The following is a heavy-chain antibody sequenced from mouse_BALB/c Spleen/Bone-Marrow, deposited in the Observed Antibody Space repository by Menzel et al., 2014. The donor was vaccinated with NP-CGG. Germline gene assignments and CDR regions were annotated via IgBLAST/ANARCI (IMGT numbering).Heavy chain of an antibody. Sequence: QVQLQQSGAEVVRPGASVKLSCKASGYTFTSYWINWVKQRPGQGLEWIGNIYPSDSYTNYNQKFKDKATLTVDKSSSTAYMQLSSPTSEDSAVYYCTRAGATVPFDYWGQGTPLTVSS. D-gene: IGHD1-1*01. CDR3: TRAGATVPFDY. CDR2: IYPSDSYT. V-gene: IGHV1-69*02. J-gene: IGHJ2*01. CDR1: GYTFTSYW.